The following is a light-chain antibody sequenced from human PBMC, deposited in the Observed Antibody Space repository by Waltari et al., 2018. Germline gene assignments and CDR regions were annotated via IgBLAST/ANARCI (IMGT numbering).Light chain of an antibody. CDR1: SSDVGRYNL. V-gene: IGLV2-14*02. Sequence: QSALTQPTSVSGPPEQSIPISCTRISSDVGRYNLSSWYQQHPGKAPKLIIYEASKRPSGVSSRFSGSKSGNTASLTISGLQAEDEGDYCCCSYTNTHVVFGGGTKLTVL. CDR3: CSYTNTHVV. J-gene: IGLJ2*01. CDR2: EAS.